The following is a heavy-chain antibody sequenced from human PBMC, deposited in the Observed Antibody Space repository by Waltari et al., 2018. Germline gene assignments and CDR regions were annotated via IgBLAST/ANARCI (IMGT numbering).Heavy chain of an antibody. Sequence: QVQLVQSGAEMRKPGASVRASCKPSQNIFTDSYIHRVRQAPGQGLVWMGWINPNTGGTNYAQEFQGRVTMTSDTSIRTVYMDLITLKSDDTAVYYCATQMYDTWTVDLWGQGTLVSVSS. CDR1: QNIFTDSY. J-gene: IGHJ3*01. CDR2: INPNTGGT. CDR3: ATQMYDTWTVDL. V-gene: IGHV1-2*02. D-gene: IGHD3-9*01.